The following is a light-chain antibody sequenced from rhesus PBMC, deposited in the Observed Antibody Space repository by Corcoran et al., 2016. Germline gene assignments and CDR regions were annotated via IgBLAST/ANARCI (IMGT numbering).Light chain of an antibody. J-gene: IGKJ4*01. CDR3: LQHNSYPPT. V-gene: IGKV1-28*01. Sequence: DIQMTQSPSSLSASVGDTVTITCRASQGISSYLNWFQQKTGKAPKLLIYAASSLESGVPSRFSGRGSGTEVTLTISSLQPEDFAAYYCLQHNSYPPTFGGGTKVEIK. CDR2: AAS. CDR1: QGISSY.